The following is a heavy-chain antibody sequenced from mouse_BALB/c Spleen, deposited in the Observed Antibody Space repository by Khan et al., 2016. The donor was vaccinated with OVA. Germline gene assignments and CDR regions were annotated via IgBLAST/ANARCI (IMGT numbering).Heavy chain of an antibody. D-gene: IGHD2-14*01. Sequence: EVQLVESGGGLVQPGGSLKLSCEASGFAFSRYWMSWVRQAPGKGLEWIGDINPDSSTINYTPSLKDKFIISRDNAKNTLYLQLSKVTSEDTVLYYCTRAYRYGARAWFAYWGQGTLVTVSA. CDR1: GFAFSRYW. V-gene: IGHV4-1*02. CDR2: INPDSSTI. J-gene: IGHJ3*01. CDR3: TRAYRYGARAWFAY.